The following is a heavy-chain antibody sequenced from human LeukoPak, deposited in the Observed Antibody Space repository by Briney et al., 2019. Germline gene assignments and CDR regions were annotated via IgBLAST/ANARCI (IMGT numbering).Heavy chain of an antibody. CDR3: ARGRAIDI. V-gene: IGHV3-7*04. CDR2: IKPDDSEI. Sequence: GSLRLSCVASGFTFTNNWMTWVRQVPGKGLEWVANIKPDDSEIYYVASVKGRFTISRDNAKNSVFLQMNSLRVEDTAIYYCARGRAIDIWGRGTMVTVSS. CDR1: GFTFTNNW. J-gene: IGHJ3*02.